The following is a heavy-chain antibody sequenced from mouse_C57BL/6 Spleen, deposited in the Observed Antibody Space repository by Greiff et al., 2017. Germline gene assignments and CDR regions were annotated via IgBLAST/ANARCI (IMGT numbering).Heavy chain of an antibody. D-gene: IGHD1-1*01. CDR1: GFTFTDYY. CDR3: ARYYYGSSPWVAY. V-gene: IGHV7-3*01. Sequence: EVQRVESGGGLVQPGGSLSLSCAASGFTFTDYYMSWVRQPPGKALEWLGFIRNKANGYTTEYSASVKGRFTISRDNSQSILYLQMNALRAEDSATYYCARYYYGSSPWVAYWGQGTLVTVSA. CDR2: IRNKANGYTT. J-gene: IGHJ3*01.